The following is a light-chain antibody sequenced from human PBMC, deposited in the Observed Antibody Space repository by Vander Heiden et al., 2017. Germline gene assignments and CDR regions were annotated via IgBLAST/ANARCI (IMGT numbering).Light chain of an antibody. CDR2: WAS. V-gene: IGKV4-1*01. Sequence: DIVMTQSPDSLAVSLGERATINCKSSRSILSSSNNRNYLAWYQQKPGQPPKLLIYWASTRESGVPDRFSGSGSGTDFTLTISSLQAEDVAVYYCQRYSSPRWTFGQGTKLEIK. CDR3: QRYSSPRWT. CDR1: RSILSSSNNRNY. J-gene: IGKJ1*01.